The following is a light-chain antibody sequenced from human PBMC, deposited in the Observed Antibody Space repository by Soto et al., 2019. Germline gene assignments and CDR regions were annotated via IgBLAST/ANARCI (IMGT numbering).Light chain of an antibody. CDR3: QQYNSYLWT. Sequence: DIQMTQSPSTLSASVGDRVTITCRASQSISSWLAWYQQKPGKAPKLLIYDASSLESRVPSRFSGSGSGTEFTLTISSLQPDDFATYYCQQYNSYLWTFGQVTKVEIK. CDR1: QSISSW. J-gene: IGKJ1*01. V-gene: IGKV1-5*01. CDR2: DAS.